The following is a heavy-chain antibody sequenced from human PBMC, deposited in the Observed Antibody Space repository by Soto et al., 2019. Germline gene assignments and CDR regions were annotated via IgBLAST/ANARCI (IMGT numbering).Heavy chain of an antibody. D-gene: IGHD1-26*01. CDR3: ARVGRGVYRMAV. CDR1: GFTFSSYS. CDR2: ITSDSSTI. J-gene: IGHJ6*04. V-gene: IGHV3-48*02. Sequence: EVQLVESGGGLVQPGGSLRLSCAASGFTFSSYSINWVRQAPGKGLEWFSYITSDSSTISYADSVKGRFTVSRDNAKNSLPLQMNSLRDEDTAVYYCARVGRGVYRMAVWGKGTSVTVSS.